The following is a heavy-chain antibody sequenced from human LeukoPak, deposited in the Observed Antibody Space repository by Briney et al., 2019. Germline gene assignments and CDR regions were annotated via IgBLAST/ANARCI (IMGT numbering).Heavy chain of an antibody. D-gene: IGHD4-17*01. CDR1: GYTFTSYA. CDR2: INTNTGNP. Sequence: ASVKVSCKASGYTFTSYAMNWVRQAPGQGLEWMGWINTNTGNPTYAQGFTGRFVFSLDTSVSTAYLQISSLKAEDTAVYYCAREVNWDDYGDYPATNWFDPWGQGTLVTVSS. CDR3: AREVNWDDYGDYPATNWFDP. J-gene: IGHJ5*02. V-gene: IGHV7-4-1*02.